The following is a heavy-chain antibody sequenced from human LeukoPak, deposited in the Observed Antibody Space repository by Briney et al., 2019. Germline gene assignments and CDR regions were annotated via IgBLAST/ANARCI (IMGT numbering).Heavy chain of an antibody. CDR3: AREGPRYTMVRGVIRNWFDP. CDR1: GGSISSYY. V-gene: IGHV4-38-2*02. J-gene: IGHJ5*02. D-gene: IGHD3-10*01. CDR2: IYHSGST. Sequence: SETLSLTCTVSGGSISSYYWSWIRQPPGKGLEWIGSIYHSGSTYYNPSLKSRVTISVDTSKNQFSLKLSSVAAADTAVYYCAREGPRYTMVRGVIRNWFDPWGQGTLVTVSS.